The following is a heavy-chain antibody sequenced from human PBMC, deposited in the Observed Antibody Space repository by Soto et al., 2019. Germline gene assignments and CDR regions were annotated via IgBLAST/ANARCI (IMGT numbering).Heavy chain of an antibody. CDR2: ISSSSGST. D-gene: IGHD3-9*01. J-gene: IGHJ5*02. CDR3: AKDRGMLRYFDWLPPWFDP. Sequence: GGSLRLSCAASGFTFSSYAMSWVRQAPGKGLEWVSSISSSSGSTYYADSVKGRFTISRDNAKNSLYLQMNSLRAEDTAVYYCAKDRGMLRYFDWLPPWFDPWGQGTLVTVSS. CDR1: GFTFSSYA. V-gene: IGHV3-21*01.